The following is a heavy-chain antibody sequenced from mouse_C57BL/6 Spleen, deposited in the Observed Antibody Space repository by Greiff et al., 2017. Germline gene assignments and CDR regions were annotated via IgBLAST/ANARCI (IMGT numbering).Heavy chain of an antibody. CDR3: EREPNYYSHAMDY. Sequence: EVQVVESGGGLVQPGGSLSLSCAASGFTFTDYYMSWVRQPPGKALEWLGFIRNKANGYTTEYSASVKGRFTISRDNSQSILYLQMDALRAEDSATYYCEREPNYYSHAMDYWGQGTSVTVSS. D-gene: IGHD2-4*01. CDR1: GFTFTDYY. CDR2: IRNKANGYTT. J-gene: IGHJ4*01. V-gene: IGHV7-3*01.